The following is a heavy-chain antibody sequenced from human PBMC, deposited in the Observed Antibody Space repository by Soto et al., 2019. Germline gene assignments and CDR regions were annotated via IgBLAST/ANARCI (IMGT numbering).Heavy chain of an antibody. CDR2: IYYSGST. Sequence: QLQLQESGPGLVKPSETLSLTCTVSGGSISSSSYYWGWIRQPPGKGLEWIGSIYYSGSTYYNPSLKSRVTISVDTSKNQFSLKLSSVTAADTAVYYCAKHLMSTVTPRWFDPWGQGTLVTVSS. CDR1: GGSISSSSYY. V-gene: IGHV4-39*01. J-gene: IGHJ5*02. CDR3: AKHLMSTVTPRWFDP. D-gene: IGHD4-17*01.